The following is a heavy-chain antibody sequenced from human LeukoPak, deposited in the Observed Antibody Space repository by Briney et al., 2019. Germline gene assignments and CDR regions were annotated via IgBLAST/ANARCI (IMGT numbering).Heavy chain of an antibody. V-gene: IGHV1-69*05. CDR2: IIPIFGTA. D-gene: IGHD6-13*01. CDR1: GGTFSSYA. J-gene: IGHJ5*02. Sequence: GPSVKVSCKASGGTFSSYAISWVRQAPGQGLEWMGGIIPIFGTANYAQKFQGRVTITTDESTSTAYMELSSLRSEDTAVYYCARGLDIAAAGTARYNWFDPWGQGTLLTVSS. CDR3: ARGLDIAAAGTARYNWFDP.